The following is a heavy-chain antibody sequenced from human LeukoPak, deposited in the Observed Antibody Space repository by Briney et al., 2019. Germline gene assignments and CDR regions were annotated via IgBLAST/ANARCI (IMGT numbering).Heavy chain of an antibody. Sequence: GASVKVSCKASGYTFTSYGISWVRQAPGQGLEWMGWISAYNGNTNYAQKLQGRVTMTTDTSTSTAYMELRSLRSDDTAVYYCARGYCSSTSCSNPHLDWFDPWGQGTLVTVSS. CDR3: ARGYCSSTSCSNPHLDWFDP. D-gene: IGHD2-2*01. V-gene: IGHV1-18*01. J-gene: IGHJ5*02. CDR2: ISAYNGNT. CDR1: GYTFTSYG.